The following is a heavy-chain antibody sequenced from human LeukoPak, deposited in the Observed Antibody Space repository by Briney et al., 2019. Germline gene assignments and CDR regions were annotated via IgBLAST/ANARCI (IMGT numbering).Heavy chain of an antibody. V-gene: IGHV4-39*01. CDR1: GGSISSSNYY. D-gene: IGHD2-15*01. Sequence: SETLSLTCTVSGGSISSSNYYWGWIRQPPGKGLECIGSIYYSGSTYYNPSLKSRVTISVDTSKNQFSLKLSSVTAADTAVYYCARLKRYCSGGSCYYYFDYWGQGTLVTVSS. CDR2: IYYSGST. CDR3: ARLKRYCSGGSCYYYFDY. J-gene: IGHJ4*02.